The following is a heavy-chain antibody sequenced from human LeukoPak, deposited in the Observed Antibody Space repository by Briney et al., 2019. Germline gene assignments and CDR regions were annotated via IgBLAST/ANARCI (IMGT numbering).Heavy chain of an antibody. D-gene: IGHD2-2*01. CDR2: ISSGSSLI. J-gene: IGHJ5*02. CDR1: GFTFSSNA. CDR3: ARDGGIIIPASPNWFDL. Sequence: GGSLRLSCAASGFTFSSNAMSWVRQAPGKGLEWISYISSGSSLIYYADSVKGRFTISRDNAKNSLYLQMNTLRVEDTAVYYCARDGGIIIPASPNWFDLWGQGTLVTVSS. V-gene: IGHV3-48*01.